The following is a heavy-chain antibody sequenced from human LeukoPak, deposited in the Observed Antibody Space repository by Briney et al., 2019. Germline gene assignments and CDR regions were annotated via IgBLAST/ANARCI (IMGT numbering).Heavy chain of an antibody. CDR2: IIPIFGTA. V-gene: IGHV1-69*13. CDR1: GYTFTNYA. J-gene: IGHJ6*02. D-gene: IGHD3-22*01. CDR3: ARDLSGSPLYGMDV. Sequence: VASVTVSCKASGYTFTNYAISWVRQAPGQGLEWMGGIIPIFGTANYAQKFQGRVTITADESTSTAYMELSSLRSEDTAVYYCARDLSGSPLYGMDVWGQGTTVTVSS.